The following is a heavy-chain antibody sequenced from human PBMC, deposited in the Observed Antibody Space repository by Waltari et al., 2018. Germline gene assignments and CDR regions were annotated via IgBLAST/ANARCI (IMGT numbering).Heavy chain of an antibody. V-gene: IGHV4-59*11. D-gene: IGHD2-2*01. CDR3: ARASQYCSSTSCRFDYYYGMDV. CDR2: IYYSGST. Sequence: QVQLQESGPGLVKPSETLSLTCTVSGGSISSHYWSWIRQPPGKGLEWIGYIYYSGSTNYNPALKSRVTISVDTSKNQFSLKLSSVTAADTAVYYCARASQYCSSTSCRFDYYYGMDVWGQGTTVTVSS. CDR1: GGSISSHY. J-gene: IGHJ6*02.